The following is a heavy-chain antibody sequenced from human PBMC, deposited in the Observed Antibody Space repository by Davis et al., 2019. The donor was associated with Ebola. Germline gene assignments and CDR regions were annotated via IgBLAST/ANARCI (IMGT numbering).Heavy chain of an antibody. Sequence: AASVKVSCKASGYTFTSYYLHWVRQAPGQGLEWMGVINPSGGSTTYAQKFQVRVPMTRDTSTSTVYMELSSLRSEDTAVDYCARETGDGGGMDVWGKGTTVTVSS. CDR1: GYTFTSYY. CDR2: INPSGGST. CDR3: ARETGDGGGMDV. D-gene: IGHD7-27*01. V-gene: IGHV1-46*01. J-gene: IGHJ6*04.